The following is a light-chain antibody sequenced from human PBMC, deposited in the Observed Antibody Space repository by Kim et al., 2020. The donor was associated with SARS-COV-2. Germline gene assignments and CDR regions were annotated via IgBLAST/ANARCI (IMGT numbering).Light chain of an antibody. CDR2: GNS. CDR3: QCYDSSLSGYV. J-gene: IGLJ1*01. CDR1: SSNIGAGYD. V-gene: IGLV1-40*01. Sequence: QSVLTQPPSVSGAPGQRITISCTGSSSNIGAGYDVHWYQQLPRTAPKLLISGNSNRPSGVPDRVSGSKSGTSASLAITGLQAEDEADYYCQCYDSSLSGYVFGTGTKVTVL.